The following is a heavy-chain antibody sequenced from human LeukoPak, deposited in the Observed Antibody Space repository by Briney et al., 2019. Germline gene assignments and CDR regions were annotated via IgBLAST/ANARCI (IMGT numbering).Heavy chain of an antibody. CDR1: GGSTSSGSYY. D-gene: IGHD3-3*01. Sequence: SETLSLTCTVSGGSTSSGSYYWSWIRQPAGKGLEWIGRIYTSGSTNYNPSLKSRVTISVDTSKNQFSLKLSSVTAADTAVYYCARRRNRTYYDFWSGQMGLGYDAFDIWGQGTMVTVSS. CDR3: ARRRNRTYYDFWSGQMGLGYDAFDI. CDR2: IYTSGST. V-gene: IGHV4-61*02. J-gene: IGHJ3*02.